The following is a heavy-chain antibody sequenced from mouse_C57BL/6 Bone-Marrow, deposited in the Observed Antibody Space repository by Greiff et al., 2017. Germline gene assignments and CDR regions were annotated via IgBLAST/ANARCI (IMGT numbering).Heavy chain of an antibody. Sequence: VQLQESGPELVKPGASVKMSCKASGYAFSSSWMNWVKQRPGQGLEWIGRIYPGDGDTNYNGKFKGKATLTADKSSSTAYMQLSSLTSEDAAVYFCARHSYYYAMDYWGQGTSVTVSS. CDR3: ARHSYYYAMDY. V-gene: IGHV1-82*01. CDR1: GYAFSSSW. J-gene: IGHJ4*01. CDR2: IYPGDGDT.